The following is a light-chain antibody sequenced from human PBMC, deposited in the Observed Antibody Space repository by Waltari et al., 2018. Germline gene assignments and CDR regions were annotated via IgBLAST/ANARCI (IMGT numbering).Light chain of an antibody. Sequence: ATLSCRASQNVATKLAWFQQKPGQAPRLHIYGASTRAPGAPVRFSGSGSGTEFTLTITNLQFEDSALFFCQQYHSWPPYTFGQGTKLEIK. J-gene: IGKJ2*01. CDR3: QQYHSWPPYT. CDR2: GAS. V-gene: IGKV3-15*01. CDR1: QNVATK.